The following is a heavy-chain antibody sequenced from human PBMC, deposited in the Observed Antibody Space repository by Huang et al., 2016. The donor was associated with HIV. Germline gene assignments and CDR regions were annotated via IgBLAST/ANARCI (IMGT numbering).Heavy chain of an antibody. CDR3: ARDPRIQSWLNFFDY. V-gene: IGHV3-74*01. J-gene: IGHJ4*02. CDR1: GFSISSYW. Sequence: EVQLVESGGGLVQPGGSLRLSCAASGFSISSYWMHWVRQAPGKGLVGVVRINRKGSSTSYADSVNGRYTSSRDNANNTLYLQMNSLGAEDTAVYYCARDPRIQSWLNFFDYWGQGTLVSVSS. D-gene: IGHD3-22*01. CDR2: INRKGSST.